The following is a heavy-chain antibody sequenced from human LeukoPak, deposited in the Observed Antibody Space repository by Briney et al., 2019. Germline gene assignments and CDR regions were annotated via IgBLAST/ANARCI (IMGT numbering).Heavy chain of an antibody. Sequence: HPGGSLRLSCAASGFTFSSYGMHWVRQAPGKGLEWVAFIRYDGSNKYYADSVKGRFTISRDNAKNSLYLQMNSLRAEDTALYYCAKGTDYGDFNWFDPWGQGTLVTVSA. CDR3: AKGTDYGDFNWFDP. CDR2: IRYDGSNK. CDR1: GFTFSSYG. J-gene: IGHJ5*02. V-gene: IGHV3-30*02. D-gene: IGHD4-17*01.